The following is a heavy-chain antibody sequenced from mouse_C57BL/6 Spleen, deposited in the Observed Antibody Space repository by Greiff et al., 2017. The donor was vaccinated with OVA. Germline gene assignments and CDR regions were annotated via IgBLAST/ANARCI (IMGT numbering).Heavy chain of an antibody. CDR1: GYTFTSSW. Sequence: QVQLPQPVAELVMPGASVQLSCTASGYTFTSSWMHWVKQRPGQGLEWIGEIDPSDGYTNYNPKFKGKSTLTVDKSSSTAYMQLSSLTSEDSAVYYCARDYGSPYAMDYWGQGTSVTVSS. CDR2: IDPSDGYT. D-gene: IGHD1-1*01. V-gene: IGHV1-69*01. J-gene: IGHJ4*01. CDR3: ARDYGSPYAMDY.